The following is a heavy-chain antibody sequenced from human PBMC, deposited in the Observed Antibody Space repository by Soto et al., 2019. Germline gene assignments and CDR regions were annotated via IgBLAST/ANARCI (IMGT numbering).Heavy chain of an antibody. Sequence: PXGSLRLSCSAAGFTFSNAWMSWVRQAPGKGLEWVGRIKSYTNGGTTDYAAPVKGRFAISRDDSKNTLYLQMNSLKTEDAGVYYCTTDDPINKYWGQGPLVTVSS. V-gene: IGHV3-15*01. CDR3: TTDDPINKY. J-gene: IGHJ4*02. CDR2: IKSYTNGGTT. CDR1: GFTFSNAW.